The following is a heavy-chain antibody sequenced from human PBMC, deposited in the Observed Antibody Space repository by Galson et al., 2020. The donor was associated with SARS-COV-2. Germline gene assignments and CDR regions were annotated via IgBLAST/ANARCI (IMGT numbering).Heavy chain of an antibody. CDR3: AKVSTYSSSWYYFDY. CDR2: ISWNSGSI. CDR1: GFTFDDYA. V-gene: IGHV3-9*01. Sequence: GGSLSLSCAASGFTFDDYAMHWVRQAPGKGLEWVSGISWNSGSIGYADSVKGRFTISRDNAKNSLYLQMNSLRAEDTALYYCAKVSTYSSSWYYFDYWGQGTRSPSPQ. D-gene: IGHD6-13*01. J-gene: IGHJ4*02.